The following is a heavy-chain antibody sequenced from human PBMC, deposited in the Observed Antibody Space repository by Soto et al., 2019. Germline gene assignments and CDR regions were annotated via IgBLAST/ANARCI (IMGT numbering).Heavy chain of an antibody. CDR1: GGSISSYY. Sequence: SETLSLTCTVSGGSISSYYWSWIRQPPGKGLEWIGYIYYSGSTNYNPSLKSRVTISVDTSKNQFSLKLSSVTAADTAVYYCARRQHPYYNWFDPWGQGTLVTVSS. J-gene: IGHJ5*02. CDR2: IYYSGST. V-gene: IGHV4-59*08. CDR3: ARRQHPYYNWFDP. D-gene: IGHD6-13*01.